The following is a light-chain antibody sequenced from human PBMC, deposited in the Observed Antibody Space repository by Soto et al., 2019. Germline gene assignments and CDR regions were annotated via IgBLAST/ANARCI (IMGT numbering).Light chain of an antibody. J-gene: IGLJ3*02. CDR1: SSNIESNY. V-gene: IGLV1-47*01. CDR3: AAWDDSLSALV. CDR2: RND. Sequence: QSVLNQPPSASGTPGHRVTISCSGSSSNIESNYVYWYQQLPGSAPKLLIYRNDQRPSGVHDRFSGSKSGTSASLAISGLRSEYEADYYCAAWDDSLSALVCGGGTKLTVL.